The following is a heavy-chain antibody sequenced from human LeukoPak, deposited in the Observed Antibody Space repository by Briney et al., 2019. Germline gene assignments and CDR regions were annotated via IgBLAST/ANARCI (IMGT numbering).Heavy chain of an antibody. V-gene: IGHV4-61*01. CDR2: IYDSGRT. Sequence: SETLSLTCTVSGYSINNGYYWAWIRQPPGKGLEWIGYIYDSGRTNYNPSLKSRVTISVDTSRKQFSLKLSSVTAADTAVYYCARDLYGDYAFDIWGQGTLVTVSS. CDR3: ARDLYGDYAFDI. D-gene: IGHD4-17*01. J-gene: IGHJ3*02. CDR1: GYSINNGYY.